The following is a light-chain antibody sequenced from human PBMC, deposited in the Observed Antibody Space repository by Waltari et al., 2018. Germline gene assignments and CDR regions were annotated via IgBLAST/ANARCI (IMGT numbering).Light chain of an antibody. CDR1: SSDVGTYNL. CDR2: EDY. CDR3: CSYVSGDTWV. V-gene: IGLV2-23*01. Sequence: QSPLTQPASVSGSPGQSITISCTGTSSDVGTYNLVSWYQQHPGKAPTLMIYEDYKRPSGFSKRFSGSKSGNTASLTISGLQAEDEADYYCCSYVSGDTWVFGGGTELAVL. J-gene: IGLJ3*02.